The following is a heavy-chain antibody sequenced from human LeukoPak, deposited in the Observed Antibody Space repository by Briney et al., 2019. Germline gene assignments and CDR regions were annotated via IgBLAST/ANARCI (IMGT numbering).Heavy chain of an antibody. CDR1: GFTFDDYA. D-gene: IGHD4-17*01. CDR2: ISWNSGNI. V-gene: IGHV3-9*01. CDR3: ARAGSTVTTLNWFDP. Sequence: GGSLRLSCAASGFTFDDYAMHWVRQAAGKGLEWVSGISWNSGNIGYADSVKGRFTISRDNSKNTLYLQMNSLRAEDTAVYYCARAGSTVTTLNWFDPWGQGTLVTVSS. J-gene: IGHJ5*02.